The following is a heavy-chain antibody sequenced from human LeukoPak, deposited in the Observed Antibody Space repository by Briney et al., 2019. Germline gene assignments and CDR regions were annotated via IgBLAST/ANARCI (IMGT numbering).Heavy chain of an antibody. CDR3: ARVPETNYYYDSSGLDY. D-gene: IGHD3-22*01. CDR1: GYTFTGYY. V-gene: IGHV1-2*02. CDR2: INPNSGGT. Sequence: ASVKVSCKASGYTFTGYYMHWVRQAPGQGLEWMGWINPNSGGTNYAQKFQGRVTMTRDTSISTAYVELSRLRSDDTAVYYCARVPETNYYYDSSGLDYWGQGTLVTVSS. J-gene: IGHJ4*02.